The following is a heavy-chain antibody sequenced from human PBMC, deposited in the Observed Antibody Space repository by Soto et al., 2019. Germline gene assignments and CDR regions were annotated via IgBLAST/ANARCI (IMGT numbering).Heavy chain of an antibody. Sequence: GESLKISCKGSGYSFTNYWIAWVRQMPGKGLEWVGIIYPADSDTIYSPSFQGQVTISVDKSITTAYLQWSSLKASDTALYYCASAYGSGSHLPYYFDYWGQGALVTVSS. V-gene: IGHV5-51*01. CDR3: ASAYGSGSHLPYYFDY. CDR2: IYPADSDT. CDR1: GYSFTNYW. D-gene: IGHD3-10*01. J-gene: IGHJ4*02.